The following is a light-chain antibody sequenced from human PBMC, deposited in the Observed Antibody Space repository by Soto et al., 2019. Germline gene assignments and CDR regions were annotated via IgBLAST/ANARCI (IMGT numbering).Light chain of an antibody. CDR2: GAS. J-gene: IGKJ3*01. Sequence: EIVLTQSPATLSLSPGERATLSCRASQSVSSYLARYQQKPGQAPRPLIYGASNRATGIPARFSGSGSGTDFTLTISSLEPEDFAVYYCQQRSNWRFTFGPGTKVDIK. V-gene: IGKV3-11*01. CDR3: QQRSNWRFT. CDR1: QSVSSY.